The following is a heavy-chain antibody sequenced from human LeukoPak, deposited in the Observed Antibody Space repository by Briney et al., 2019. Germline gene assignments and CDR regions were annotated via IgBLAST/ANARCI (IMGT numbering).Heavy chain of an antibody. CDR1: GFTFDDYA. CDR3: PIVATIADGGY. D-gene: IGHD5-12*01. CDR2: IRYDGSNK. Sequence: GGSLRLSCAASGFTFDDYAMHWVRQAPGKGLEWVAFIRYDGSNKYYADSVKGRFTISRDNSKNTLYLQTNSLRAEDTAVYYCPIVATIADGGYWGQGTLVTVSS. V-gene: IGHV3-30*02. J-gene: IGHJ4*02.